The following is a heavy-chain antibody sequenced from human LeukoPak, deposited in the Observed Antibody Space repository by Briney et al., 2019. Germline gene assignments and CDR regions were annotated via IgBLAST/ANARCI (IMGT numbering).Heavy chain of an antibody. D-gene: IGHD5-12*01. CDR3: AREGGYSGYDSSWFDP. J-gene: IGHJ5*02. V-gene: IGHV4-59*01. CDR2: IYYSGST. CDR1: GGSISSYY. Sequence: KSSETLSLTCTVSGGSISSYYWSWIRQPPGKGLEWIGYIYYSGSTNYNPSLKSRVTISVDTSKNQFSLKLSSVTAADTAVYCCAREGGYSGYDSSWFDPWGQGTLVTVSS.